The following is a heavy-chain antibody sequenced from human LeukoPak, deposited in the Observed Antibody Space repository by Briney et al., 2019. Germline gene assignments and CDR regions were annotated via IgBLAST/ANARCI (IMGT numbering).Heavy chain of an antibody. D-gene: IGHD3-10*01. CDR3: ARDSGSGSYYGMDV. Sequence: PSGTLSLTCAVSGGSISSSNWWNWVRQPPGKGLEWIGEIYHSGSTNYNPSLKSRVTISVDKSKNQFSLKLSSVTAADTAVYYCARDSGSGSYYGMDVWGKGTTVTVSS. CDR2: IYHSGST. CDR1: GGSISSSNW. J-gene: IGHJ6*04. V-gene: IGHV4-4*02.